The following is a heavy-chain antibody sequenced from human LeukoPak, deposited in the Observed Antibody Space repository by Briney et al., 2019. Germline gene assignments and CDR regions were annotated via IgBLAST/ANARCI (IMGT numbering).Heavy chain of an antibody. Sequence: SETLSLTCTVSGGSISSGSYYWSWIRQPAGKGLEWIGRIYTSGSTNYNPSLKSRVTISVDTSKNQFSLKLSSVTAADTAVYYCAIEERVVAATLKYYYYYMDVWGKGTTVTISS. CDR3: AIEERVVAATLKYYYYYMDV. D-gene: IGHD2-15*01. J-gene: IGHJ6*03. CDR2: IYTSGST. CDR1: GGSISSGSYY. V-gene: IGHV4-61*02.